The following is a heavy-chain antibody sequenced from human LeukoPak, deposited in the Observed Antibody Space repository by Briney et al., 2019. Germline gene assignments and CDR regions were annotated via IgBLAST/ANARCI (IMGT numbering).Heavy chain of an antibody. J-gene: IGHJ4*02. CDR3: AKDIGPDFWSGYYVFDY. CDR1: GFTFDDYA. Sequence: GRSLRLSCAASGFTFDDYAMHWVRQAPGKGLEWVSGISWNSGSIGYADSVKGRFTISRDNAKNSLYLQMNSLRAEDMALYYCAKDIGPDFWSGYYVFDYWGQGTLVTVSS. V-gene: IGHV3-9*03. D-gene: IGHD3-3*01. CDR2: ISWNSGSI.